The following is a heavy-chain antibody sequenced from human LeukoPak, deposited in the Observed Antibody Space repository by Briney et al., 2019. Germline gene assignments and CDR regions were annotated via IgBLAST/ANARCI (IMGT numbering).Heavy chain of an antibody. CDR3: AKGRSSGYYFVDY. V-gene: IGHV3-30*18. D-gene: IGHD3-22*01. Sequence: PGRSLRLSCAASGFTFSTHGMHWVRQAPCKGLEWVAVISYDGSNKYYADSVKGRFTISRDNSKNTLYLQVNSLRAEDTAVYYCAKGRSSGYYFVDYWGQGTLVTVSS. CDR2: ISYDGSNK. J-gene: IGHJ4*02. CDR1: GFTFSTHG.